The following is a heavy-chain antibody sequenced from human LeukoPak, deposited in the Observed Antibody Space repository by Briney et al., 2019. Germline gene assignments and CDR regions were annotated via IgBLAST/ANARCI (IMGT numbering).Heavy chain of an antibody. V-gene: IGHV4-59*08. Sequence: SETLSPTCIVSGASITTYSWNWLRQSPGKGLEWIGYFSLGGSGTTSYTSSLKSRVTISRDTSKNQLSLKLTSVTAADTAVYYCARWDDSAWAFGTWGPGTLVTVSS. CDR2: FSLGGSGTT. CDR1: GASITTYS. J-gene: IGHJ5*02. D-gene: IGHD6-19*01. CDR3: ARWDDSAWAFGT.